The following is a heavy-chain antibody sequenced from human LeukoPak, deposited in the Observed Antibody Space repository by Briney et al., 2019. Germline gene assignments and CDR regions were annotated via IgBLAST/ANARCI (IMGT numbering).Heavy chain of an antibody. CDR1: GGSISSYH. Sequence: SEALSLTCTVSGGSISSYHWSWIRQPPGKGLEWIGYIYYSGSTNYNPSLKSRVTISVDTSKNQFSLKLSSVTAADTAVYYCAREVPNSSSWSFFDYWGQGTLVTVSS. CDR3: AREVPNSSSWSFFDY. V-gene: IGHV4-59*01. D-gene: IGHD6-13*01. J-gene: IGHJ4*02. CDR2: IYYSGST.